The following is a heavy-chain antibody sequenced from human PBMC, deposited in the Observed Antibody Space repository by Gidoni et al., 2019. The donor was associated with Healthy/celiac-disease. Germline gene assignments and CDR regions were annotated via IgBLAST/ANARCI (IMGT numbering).Heavy chain of an antibody. J-gene: IGHJ4*02. CDR1: GYTLTELS. V-gene: IGHV1-24*01. CDR2: FDPEDGET. CDR3: ATFESSVGATAFYFDY. D-gene: IGHD1-26*01. Sequence: QVQLVQSGAEVKKPGASVKVSCKVSGYTLTELSMHWVRQAPGKGLEWMGGFDPEDGETIYAQKFQGRVTMTEDTSTDTAYMELSSLRSEDTAVYYCATFESSVGATAFYFDYWGQGTLVTVSS.